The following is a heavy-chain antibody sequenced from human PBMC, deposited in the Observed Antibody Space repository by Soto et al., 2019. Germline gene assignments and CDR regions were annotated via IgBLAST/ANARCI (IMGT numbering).Heavy chain of an antibody. CDR3: ARHDVGI. V-gene: IGHV4-59*08. CDR1: GSSISSYY. D-gene: IGHD1-26*01. J-gene: IGHJ3*02. Sequence: SETLSLTCTVSGSSISSYYWSWIRQPPGKGLEWIGYIYYSGSTNYNPSLKSRVTISVDTSKNQFSLKLSSVTAADTAVYYCARHDVGIWGQGTMVTVSS. CDR2: IYYSGST.